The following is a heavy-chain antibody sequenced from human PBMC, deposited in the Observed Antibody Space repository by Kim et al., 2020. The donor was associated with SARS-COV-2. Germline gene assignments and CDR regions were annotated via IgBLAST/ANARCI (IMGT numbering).Heavy chain of an antibody. J-gene: IGHJ6*03. CDR1: GGSISSYY. CDR2: IYYSGST. CDR3: ASSATVTSPSIRYYYYYMDV. D-gene: IGHD4-17*01. V-gene: IGHV4-59*01. Sequence: SETLSLTCTVSGGSISSYYWSWIRQPPGKGLEWIGYIYYSGSTNYNPSLKSRVTISVDTSKNQFSLKLSSVTAADTAVYYCASSATVTSPSIRYYYYYMDVWGKGTTVTVSS.